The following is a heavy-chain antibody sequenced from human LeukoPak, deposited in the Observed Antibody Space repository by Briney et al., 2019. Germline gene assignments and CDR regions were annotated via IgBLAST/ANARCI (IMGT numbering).Heavy chain of an antibody. V-gene: IGHV4-34*01. CDR2: INHSGST. Sequence: PSETLSLTCAVYGVSFSGYYWSWIRQPPGKGLEWIGEINHSGSTNYNPSLKSRVTISVDTSKNQFSLKLSSVTAADTAVYYCARVYRIAVAGPTFDYWGQGTLVTVSS. J-gene: IGHJ4*02. CDR3: ARVYRIAVAGPTFDY. CDR1: GVSFSGYY. D-gene: IGHD6-19*01.